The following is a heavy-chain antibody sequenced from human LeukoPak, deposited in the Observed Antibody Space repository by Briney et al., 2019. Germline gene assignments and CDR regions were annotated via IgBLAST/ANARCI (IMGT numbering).Heavy chain of an antibody. CDR3: ARDLSMLRWPTTPEY. CDR2: INPSSGAT. V-gene: IGHV1-2*02. Sequence: ASVKVSCKASGYTFTDYYVHWVRQAPGQGLEWMGWINPSSGATNFAQRFQGRVTMTRDASISTAYMEMSRLTSGDTALYFCARDLSMLRWPTTPEYWGQGTQVTVSS. J-gene: IGHJ4*02. D-gene: IGHD4-23*01. CDR1: GYTFTDYY.